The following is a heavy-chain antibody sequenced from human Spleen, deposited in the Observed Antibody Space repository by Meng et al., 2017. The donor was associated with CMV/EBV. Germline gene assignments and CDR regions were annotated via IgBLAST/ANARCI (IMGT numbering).Heavy chain of an antibody. J-gene: IGHJ5*02. CDR3: ATVLRPGGNAFEYFDP. V-gene: IGHV1-2*02. CDR1: GYGCSDYY. CDR2: SGPRSGEN. D-gene: IGHD2-15*01. Sequence: SGYGCSDYYLHWEPQGNGQGREWMGWSGPRSGENHYAQKCQGRFTMNRDASTTTAYMERHSLKSADMDDYDSATVLRPGGNAFEYFDPWGQGTLVTVSS.